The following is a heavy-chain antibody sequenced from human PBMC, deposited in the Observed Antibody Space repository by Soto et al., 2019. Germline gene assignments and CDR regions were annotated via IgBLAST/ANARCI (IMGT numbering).Heavy chain of an antibody. V-gene: IGHV4-31*03. CDR2: IYYNGST. CDR1: GGSISIGDYF. CDR3: ATDEYFGSEIYFYYYGMDV. J-gene: IGHJ6*02. Sequence: QVQLQESGPGLVKPSQTLSLTCTVSGGSISIGDYFWSWIRQYPGKGLEWIGHIYYNGSTYYNPSLKSRVTISIDTSKNQFSLRLTSVTAADTAVYYCATDEYFGSEIYFYYYGMDVWGQGTTVTVSS. D-gene: IGHD3-10*01.